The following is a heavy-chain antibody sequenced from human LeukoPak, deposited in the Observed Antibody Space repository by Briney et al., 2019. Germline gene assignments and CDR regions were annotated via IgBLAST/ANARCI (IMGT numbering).Heavy chain of an antibody. D-gene: IGHD1-20*01. CDR2: INHSGST. V-gene: IGHV4-34*01. CDR3: ARGSSNWNVDTFDI. CDR1: GGSFSGYY. J-gene: IGHJ3*02. Sequence: PSETLSLTCAVYGGSFSGYYWTWIRQPPGKGLEWIGEINHSGSTNYNPSLKSRVTISVDTSKNQFSLKLSSVTAADTAVYYCARGSSNWNVDTFDIWGQGTMVTVSS.